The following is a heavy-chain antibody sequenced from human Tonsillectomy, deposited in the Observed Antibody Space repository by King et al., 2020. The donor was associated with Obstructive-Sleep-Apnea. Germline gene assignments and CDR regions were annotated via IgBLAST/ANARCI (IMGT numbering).Heavy chain of an antibody. V-gene: IGHV3-9*01. CDR3: AKDIGAMIIVEIDY. J-gene: IGHJ4*02. Sequence: VQLVQSGGGLVQPGRSLRLSCAASGFTFDDSAMHWVRQAPGKGLECVSGITWNGGYIAYSDSVKGRFTISRDNAKNSLYLQMNSLRAEDTALYYCAKDIGAMIIVEIDYWGQGTLVTVSS. CDR2: ITWNGGYI. CDR1: GFTFDDSA. D-gene: IGHD3-22*01.